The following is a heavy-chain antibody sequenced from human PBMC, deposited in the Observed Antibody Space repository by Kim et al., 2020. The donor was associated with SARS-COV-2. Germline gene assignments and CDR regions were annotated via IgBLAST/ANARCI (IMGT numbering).Heavy chain of an antibody. D-gene: IGHD1-26*01. CDR2: INSDGSST. J-gene: IGHJ4*02. CDR3: ARDGSSGSYSAGLDY. CDR1: GFTFSSYW. Sequence: GGSLRLSCAASGFTFSSYWMHWVRQAPGKGLVWVSRINSDGSSTSYADSVKGRFTISRDNAKNTLYLQMNSLRAEDTAVYYCARDGSSGSYSAGLDYWGPGALVTVSS. V-gene: IGHV3-74*01.